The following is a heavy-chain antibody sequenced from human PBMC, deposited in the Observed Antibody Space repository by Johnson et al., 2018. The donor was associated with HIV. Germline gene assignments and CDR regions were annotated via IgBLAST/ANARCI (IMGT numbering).Heavy chain of an antibody. CDR2: VWYDGRNK. D-gene: IGHD3-10*01. Sequence: QVQLVESGGGVAQPGRSLRLSCEVSGLTFSSYGFHWVRQSPGKGLEWVAVVWYDGRNKHYADSVKGRFTISRDNSKNTLYLQMNSLRADETAMYYCARRVGVFRSSHGAFDIWGQGTMVAVSS. V-gene: IGHV3-33*01. CDR3: ARRVGVFRSSHGAFDI. J-gene: IGHJ3*02. CDR1: GLTFSSYG.